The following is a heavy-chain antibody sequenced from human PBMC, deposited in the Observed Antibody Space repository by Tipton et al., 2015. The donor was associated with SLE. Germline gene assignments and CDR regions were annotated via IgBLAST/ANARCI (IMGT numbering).Heavy chain of an antibody. CDR3: ARGRIAEYGIRGHMDV. D-gene: IGHD6-6*01. J-gene: IGHJ6*03. CDR2: MYYRGST. Sequence: TLSLTCTISGGSISSSDYYWGWIRQPPGKGLEWIGSMYYRGSTYYNPSLESRVTMSLDTSKNQFSLNVNSVTAADTADYYCARGRIAEYGIRGHMDVWGKGTTVTVSS. V-gene: IGHV4-39*07. CDR1: GGSISSSDYY.